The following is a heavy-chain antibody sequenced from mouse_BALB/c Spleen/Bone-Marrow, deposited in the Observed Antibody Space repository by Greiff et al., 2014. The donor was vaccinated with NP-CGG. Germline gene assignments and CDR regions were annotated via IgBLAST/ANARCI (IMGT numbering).Heavy chain of an antibody. J-gene: IGHJ2*01. V-gene: IGHV1-9*01. D-gene: IGHD2-14*01. Sequence: QVQLQQSGAELMKPGASVKISCKATGYTFSSYWIEWVKQRPGHGLEWIGEILPGSGITNYNEKFKGKATFTADTSSNTAYMQHSSLTSEDSAVYYCTRGGSYYRYLDYWGQGTTLTVSS. CDR2: ILPGSGIT. CDR3: TRGGSYYRYLDY. CDR1: GYTFSSYW.